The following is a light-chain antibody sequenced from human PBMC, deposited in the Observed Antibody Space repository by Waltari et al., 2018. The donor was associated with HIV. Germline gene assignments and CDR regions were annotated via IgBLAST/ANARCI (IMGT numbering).Light chain of an antibody. J-gene: IGKJ2*02. CDR1: QSVLYNSNNKNY. V-gene: IGKV4-1*01. Sequence: DIVMTQSPDSLAVSLGERATINCKSSQSVLYNSNNKNYLAWYQQKAGQPPNLLIYWASTREFGVPDRFSGSGSGTDFTLTISSLQAEDVAVYYCQQYYSTPRTFGQGTKLEIK. CDR2: WAS. CDR3: QQYYSTPRT.